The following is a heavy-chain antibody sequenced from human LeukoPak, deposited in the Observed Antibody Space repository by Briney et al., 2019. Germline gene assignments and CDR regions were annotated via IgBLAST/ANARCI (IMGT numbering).Heavy chain of an antibody. Sequence: KPSETLSLTCTVSGGSISSYYWSWIRQPPGKGLEWIGYIYYSGSTNYNPSLKSRVTISVDTSKNQFSLKLSSVTAADTAVYYCARGTIIWFDAFDIWGQGTMVTVSS. V-gene: IGHV4-59*01. J-gene: IGHJ3*02. CDR1: GGSISSYY. D-gene: IGHD3-10*01. CDR2: IYYSGST. CDR3: ARGTIIWFDAFDI.